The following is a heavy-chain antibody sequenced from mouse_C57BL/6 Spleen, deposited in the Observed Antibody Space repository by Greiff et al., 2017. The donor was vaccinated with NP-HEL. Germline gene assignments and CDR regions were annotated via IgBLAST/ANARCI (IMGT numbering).Heavy chain of an antibody. V-gene: IGHV5-9-1*02. J-gene: IGHJ1*03. Sequence: EVQLVESGEGLVKPGGSLKLSCAASGFTFSSYAMSWVRQTPEKRLEWVAYISSGGDYIYYADTVKGRFTISRDNARNTLYLQMSSLKSEDTAMYYCTRAYYGSSWYFDVWGTGTTVTVSS. CDR2: ISSGGDYI. D-gene: IGHD1-1*01. CDR1: GFTFSSYA. CDR3: TRAYYGSSWYFDV.